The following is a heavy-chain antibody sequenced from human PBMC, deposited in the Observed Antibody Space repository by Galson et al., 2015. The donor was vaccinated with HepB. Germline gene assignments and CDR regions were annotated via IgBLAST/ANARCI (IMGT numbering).Heavy chain of an antibody. D-gene: IGHD5-24*01. CDR2: ISAYNGNT. CDR1: GYTFTSYG. V-gene: IGHV1-18*01. CDR3: ARMGPMTTMSVYYYMDV. Sequence: SVKVSCKASGYTFTSYGISWVRQAPGQGLEWMGWISAYNGNTNYAQKLQGRVTMTTDTSTSTAYMELRSLRSDDTAVYYCARMGPMTTMSVYYYMDVWGKGTTVTVSS. J-gene: IGHJ6*03.